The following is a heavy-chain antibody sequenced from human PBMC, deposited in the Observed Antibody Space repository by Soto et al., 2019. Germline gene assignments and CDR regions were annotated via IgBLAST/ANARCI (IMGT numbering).Heavy chain of an antibody. Sequence: SVKVCCKASGGTFSSYSISWVRQAPGQGLEWMGGIIPIFGTANYAQKFQGRVTITADKSTSTAYMELSSLRSEDTAVYYCARGIAARYDAFDIWGQGTMVTVSS. V-gene: IGHV1-69*06. CDR2: IIPIFGTA. CDR1: GGTFSSYS. J-gene: IGHJ3*02. D-gene: IGHD6-6*01. CDR3: ARGIAARYDAFDI.